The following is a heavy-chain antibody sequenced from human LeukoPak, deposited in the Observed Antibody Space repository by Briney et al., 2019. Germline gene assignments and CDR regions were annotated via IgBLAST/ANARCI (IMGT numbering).Heavy chain of an antibody. CDR2: IYYSGST. D-gene: IGHD5-18*01. Sequence: SETLSLTCAVYGGSFSSSSYYWGWIRQPPGKGLEWIGSIYYSGSTYYNPSLKSRVTISVDTSKNQFSLKLSSVTAADTAVYYCARRRIQLWYFDYWGQGTLVTVSS. V-gene: IGHV4-39*01. J-gene: IGHJ4*02. CDR1: GGSFSSSSYY. CDR3: ARRRIQLWYFDY.